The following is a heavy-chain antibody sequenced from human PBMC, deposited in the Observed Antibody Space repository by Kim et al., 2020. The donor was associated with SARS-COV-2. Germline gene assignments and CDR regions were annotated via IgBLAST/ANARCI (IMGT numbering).Heavy chain of an antibody. V-gene: IGHV3-72*01. J-gene: IGHJ3*02. D-gene: IGHD3-22*01. CDR2: SRNKAFSYTT. CDR1: GFTFSDYY. CDR3: TRMYDYDSKAAFDI. Sequence: GGSLRLSCTASGFTFSDYYIDWVRQVPGKGLEWIGRSRNKAFSYTTEYAASVKGRFTISRDDTKKSLFLQINSQKTEDTAVYYCTRMYDYDSKAAFDIWGQGTMVTVSS.